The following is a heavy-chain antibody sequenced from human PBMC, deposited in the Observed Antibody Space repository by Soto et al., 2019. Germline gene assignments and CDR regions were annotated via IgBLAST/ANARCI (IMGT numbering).Heavy chain of an antibody. Sequence: SETLSLTCAVYGGSFSGYYWSWIRQPPGKGLEWIGEINHSGSTNYNPSLKSRVTISVDTSKNQFSLKLSSVTAADTAVYYCAQGKNYFDYWGQGTLVTASS. V-gene: IGHV4-34*01. D-gene: IGHD3-10*01. CDR2: INHSGST. CDR1: GGSFSGYY. CDR3: AQGKNYFDY. J-gene: IGHJ4*02.